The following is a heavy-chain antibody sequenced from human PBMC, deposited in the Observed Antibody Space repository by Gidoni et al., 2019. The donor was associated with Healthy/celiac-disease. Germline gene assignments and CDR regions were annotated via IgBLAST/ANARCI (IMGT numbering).Heavy chain of an antibody. CDR1: GGSISSSSYY. CDR2: IYYSGST. Sequence: QLQLQESGPGLVKPSETLSLTCTVSGGSISSSSYYWGWIRQPPGKGLEWIGSIYYSGSTYYNPSLKSRVTISVDTSKNQFSLKLSSVTAADTAVYYCARHPLVGASYLFDYWGQGTLVTVSS. CDR3: ARHPLVGASYLFDY. J-gene: IGHJ4*02. V-gene: IGHV4-39*01. D-gene: IGHD1-26*01.